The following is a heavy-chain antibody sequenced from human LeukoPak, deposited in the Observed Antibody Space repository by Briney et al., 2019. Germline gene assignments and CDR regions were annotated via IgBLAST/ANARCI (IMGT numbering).Heavy chain of an antibody. Sequence: ASVKVSCKASGYTFTSYYMHWVRQAPGQGLEWMGIINPSGGSTSYAQKFQGRVTMTRDTSTSTVYTELSSLRSEDTAVYYCAREVQLWLFARRNPDAFDIWGQGTMVTVSS. CDR2: INPSGGST. J-gene: IGHJ3*02. CDR3: AREVQLWLFARRNPDAFDI. D-gene: IGHD5-18*01. V-gene: IGHV1-46*01. CDR1: GYTFTSYY.